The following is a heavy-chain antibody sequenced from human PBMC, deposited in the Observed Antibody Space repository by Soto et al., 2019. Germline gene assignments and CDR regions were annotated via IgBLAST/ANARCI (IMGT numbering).Heavy chain of an antibody. CDR1: GFTFSSYG. CDR2: IWYVGSNK. V-gene: IGHV3-33*08. D-gene: IGHD6-6*01. Sequence: GGSLRLSCAASGFTFSSYGMHWVRQAPGKGLEWVAVIWYVGSNKYYADSVKGRFTISRDNSKNTLYLQMNSLRAEDTAVYYCAREYSSSYFDYWGQGTLVTVSS. CDR3: AREYSSSYFDY. J-gene: IGHJ4*02.